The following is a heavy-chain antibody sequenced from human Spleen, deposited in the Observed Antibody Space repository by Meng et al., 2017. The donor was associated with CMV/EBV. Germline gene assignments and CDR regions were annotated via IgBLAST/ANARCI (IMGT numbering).Heavy chain of an antibody. J-gene: IGHJ5*02. CDR2: IKQDGSEK. CDR3: ARAEYYYGSGSYYNA. CDR1: RFTFSSYW. Sequence: GGSLRLSCAASRFTFSSYWMSWVRQAPGKGLEWVANIKQDGSEKYYVDSVKGRFTISRDNAKNSLYLQMNSLRAEDTAVYYCARAEYYYGSGSYYNAWGQGTLVTVSS. V-gene: IGHV3-7*01. D-gene: IGHD3-10*01.